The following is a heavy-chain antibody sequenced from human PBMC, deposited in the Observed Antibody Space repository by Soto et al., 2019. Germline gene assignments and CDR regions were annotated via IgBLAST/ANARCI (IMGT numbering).Heavy chain of an antibody. D-gene: IGHD3-22*01. V-gene: IGHV1-58*01. J-gene: IGHJ4*02. Sequence: ASVKVSCKASGAAFTSSTVNWVRQARGQPPEWIGWILVGSGQTNSAQKFQGRVAITRDMSTYTAYLELNSLRSDDSAAYYCAAISSGYYRVFDYWGQGTPVTVSS. CDR2: ILVGSGQT. CDR3: AAISSGYYRVFDY. CDR1: GAAFTSST.